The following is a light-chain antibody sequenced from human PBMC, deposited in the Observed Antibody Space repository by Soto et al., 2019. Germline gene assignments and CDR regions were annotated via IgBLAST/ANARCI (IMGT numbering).Light chain of an antibody. CDR1: SSNIGAGYD. V-gene: IGLV1-40*01. J-gene: IGLJ2*01. CDR2: GNT. CDR3: LSFDSSLSVV. Sequence: QAVVKQPPSVSGAPGQRVTISCTGSSSNIGAGYDVHWYQQLPGRAPKLLIYGNTNRPSGVPDRFSGSKSGTSASLAITGLQAEDEADYYCLSFDSSLSVVFGGGTKLTGL.